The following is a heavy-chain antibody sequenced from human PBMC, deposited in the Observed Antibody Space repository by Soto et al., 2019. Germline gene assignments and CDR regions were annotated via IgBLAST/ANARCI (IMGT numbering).Heavy chain of an antibody. CDR2: ISGSGGST. J-gene: IGHJ4*02. CDR3: ANLVGDFWSGYPFDS. D-gene: IGHD3-3*01. CDR1: GFTFSSYA. Sequence: VQLLESGGGLVQPGGSLRLSCAASGFTFSSYAMSWVRQAPGKGLEWVSAISGSGGSTYYADSVKGRFTISRDNSKNTLYLQMNSLRSEDTAVYYCANLVGDFWSGYPFDSWGQGTLVTVSS. V-gene: IGHV3-23*01.